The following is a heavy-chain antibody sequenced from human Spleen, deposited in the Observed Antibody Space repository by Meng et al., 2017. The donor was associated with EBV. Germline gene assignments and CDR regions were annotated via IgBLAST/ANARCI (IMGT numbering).Heavy chain of an antibody. CDR1: GYTFTTYV. V-gene: IGHV1-8*01. J-gene: IGHJ4*02. D-gene: IGHD2/OR15-2a*01. CDR3: ARGSGLSDY. CDR2: MSHNSGNT. Sequence: VQSGSEGKTTGASGKVSCKASGYTFTTYVINWVRQAPGQGLEWMGWMSHNSGNTGYAQKFQGRVTMTSDTSISTAYMELSGLRSDDTAVYYCARGSGLSDYWGRGTLVTVSS.